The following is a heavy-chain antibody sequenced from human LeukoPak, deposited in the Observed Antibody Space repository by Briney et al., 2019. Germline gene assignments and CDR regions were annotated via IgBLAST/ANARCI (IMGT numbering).Heavy chain of an antibody. J-gene: IGHJ6*02. CDR3: ARDLGGYGYYGMDV. V-gene: IGHV3-30-3*01. CDR2: LLHDGSEK. Sequence: GGSLRLSCAASGFTLSGFAMHWVRQAPGKGLEWVAVLLHDGSEKYYADSVKGRYTISRDTSKNMVYLQMNSLRAEETAVYYCARDLGGYGYYGMDVWGQGTTVTVSS. D-gene: IGHD3-22*01. CDR1: GFTLSGFA.